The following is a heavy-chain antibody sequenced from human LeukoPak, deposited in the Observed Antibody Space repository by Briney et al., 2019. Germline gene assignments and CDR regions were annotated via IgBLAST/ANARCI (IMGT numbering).Heavy chain of an antibody. V-gene: IGHV3-7*04. CDR3: ARDCCASGSHDY. CDR1: GFTISNYW. J-gene: IGHJ4*02. D-gene: IGHD3-10*01. Sequence: GGSLRLSCAASGFTISNYWTNWVRQAPGEGLEWVANINQDGSVEHYVDSVKGRFTISRDNAKNSLYLQMNTLRAEDTAVYYCARDCCASGSHDYWGQGALVTVSS. CDR2: INQDGSVE.